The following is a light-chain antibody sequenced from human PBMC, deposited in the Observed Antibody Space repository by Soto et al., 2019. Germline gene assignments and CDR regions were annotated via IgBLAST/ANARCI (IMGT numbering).Light chain of an antibody. Sequence: DIQMTQSPSSLSASVGDRLTITCRASQSISSYLNWYQQKPGKAPKLLISAASSLQSGVPSRFSGSGSGTDFTLTISSLQPEDCATYYCQQSYSIPITFGQGTRLEIK. J-gene: IGKJ5*01. CDR3: QQSYSIPIT. CDR1: QSISSY. V-gene: IGKV1-39*01. CDR2: AAS.